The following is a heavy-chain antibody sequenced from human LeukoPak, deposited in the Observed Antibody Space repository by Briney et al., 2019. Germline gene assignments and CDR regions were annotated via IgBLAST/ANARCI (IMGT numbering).Heavy chain of an antibody. CDR3: AKDRYSSGWYDYFDY. Sequence: PGGSLRLSCAASGFTFSNYAMSWVRQAPGKGLEWVSAISGSGGSTYYADSVKGRFTISRDNSKNTLYLQMNSLRAEGTAVYYCAKDRYSSGWYDYFDYWGQGALVTVSS. V-gene: IGHV3-23*01. CDR2: ISGSGGST. CDR1: GFTFSNYA. J-gene: IGHJ4*02. D-gene: IGHD6-19*01.